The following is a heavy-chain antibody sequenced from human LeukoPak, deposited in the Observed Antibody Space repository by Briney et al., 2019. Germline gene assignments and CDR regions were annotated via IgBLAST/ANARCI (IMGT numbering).Heavy chain of an antibody. CDR1: GDSISSYY. CDR2: ISYSGST. V-gene: IGHV4-59*01. CDR3: ARDYRGAWFGELLFVVGLDY. Sequence: SETLSLTCTVSGDSISSYYWSWIRQPPGKGLEWIGYISYSGSTKYNPSLKSRVTISVDSAKNQFSLKLTSVTAADTAVYYCARDYRGAWFGELLFVVGLDYWGQGTLVTVSS. D-gene: IGHD3-10*01. J-gene: IGHJ4*02.